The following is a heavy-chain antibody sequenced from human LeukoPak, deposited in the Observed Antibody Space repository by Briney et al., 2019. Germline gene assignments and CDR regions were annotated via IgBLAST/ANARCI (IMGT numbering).Heavy chain of an antibody. Sequence: PSETLSLTCTLSGGSISQYYWSWIRQPPGKGPEWIGYVYRSGNTNYNPSLKNRVTISVDTSKNHFSLNLTSVTAADTAVYYCARVKDVAYSFFDLWGRGTLVTVSS. CDR2: VYRSGNT. V-gene: IGHV4-59*01. J-gene: IGHJ2*01. CDR1: GGSISQYY. CDR3: ARVKDVAYSFFDL.